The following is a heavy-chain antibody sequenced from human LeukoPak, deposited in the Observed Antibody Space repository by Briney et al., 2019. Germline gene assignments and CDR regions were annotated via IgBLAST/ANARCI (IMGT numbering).Heavy chain of an antibody. V-gene: IGHV3-30*02. D-gene: IGHD4-17*01. Sequence: GSLRLSCAASGFTFSSYGMHWVRQAPGKGLEWVAFIRYDGSNKYYADSVKGRFTISRDNAKNSVFLQMSSLRGDDSAIYFCVRDRFDYALDYWGLGVLVTVSS. CDR2: IRYDGSNK. J-gene: IGHJ4*02. CDR3: VRDRFDYALDY. CDR1: GFTFSSYG.